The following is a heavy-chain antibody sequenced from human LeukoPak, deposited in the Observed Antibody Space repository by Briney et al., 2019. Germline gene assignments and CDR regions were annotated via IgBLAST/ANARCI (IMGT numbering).Heavy chain of an antibody. CDR2: ISGNGGST. D-gene: IGHD2-2*02. J-gene: IGHJ5*02. CDR3: AKSGCSSTSCYSILSGWLDP. Sequence: GGSLRLSCAASGFTFSNYAMNWVRQAPGKGLEWVSGISGNGGSTYYADSVKGRFTISRDNSKNTLYVQMNSLRAEDTAVYYCAKSGCSSTSCYSILSGWLDPWGQGTLVTVSS. V-gene: IGHV3-23*01. CDR1: GFTFSNYA.